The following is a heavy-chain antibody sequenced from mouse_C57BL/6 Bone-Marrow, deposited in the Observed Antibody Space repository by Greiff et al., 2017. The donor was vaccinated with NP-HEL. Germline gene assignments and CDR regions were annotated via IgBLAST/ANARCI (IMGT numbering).Heavy chain of an antibody. CDR3: ARADLLWYHNSYWYFDV. V-gene: IGHV1-55*01. Sequence: QVQLQQPGAELVKPGASVKMSCKASGYTFTSYWITWVKQRPGQGLEWIGDIYPGSGSTNYNEKFKSKATLTVDTSSSTAYMQLSSLTSEVSAVYYCARADLLWYHNSYWYFDVWGTGTTVTVSS. J-gene: IGHJ1*03. CDR2: IYPGSGST. D-gene: IGHD2-1*01. CDR1: GYTFTSYW.